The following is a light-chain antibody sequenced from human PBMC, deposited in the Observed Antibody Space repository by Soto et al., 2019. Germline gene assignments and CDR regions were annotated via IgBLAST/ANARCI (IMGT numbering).Light chain of an antibody. J-gene: IGKJ1*01. CDR1: QSIRSY. CDR2: AAS. V-gene: IGKV1-39*01. CDR3: QQSYSHRWT. Sequence: DIHXTHPPPAPPAPVGERLTITCRASQSIRSYLTWYQQKPGKDXKXXXYAASSLKSGVQSRFSGSGSGTDFNLTISRLQPEDFATYYCQQSYSHRWTVGQGTEVDI.